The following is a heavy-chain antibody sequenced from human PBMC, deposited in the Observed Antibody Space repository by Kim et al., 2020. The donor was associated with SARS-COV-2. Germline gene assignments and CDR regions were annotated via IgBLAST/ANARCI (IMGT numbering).Heavy chain of an antibody. V-gene: IGHV1-8*01. CDR3: ARGRRYFDWLSPYYYYYTMDV. CDR1: GYTFTSYD. CDR2: MNPNSGNT. D-gene: IGHD3-9*01. J-gene: IGHJ6*02. Sequence: ASVKVSCKASGYTFTSYDINWVRQATGQGLEWMGWMNPNSGNTGYAQKFQGIVTMTRNTSIGTAYMELSSLRSEDTAVYCCARGRRYFDWLSPYYYYYTMDVWGQGTTVTVSS.